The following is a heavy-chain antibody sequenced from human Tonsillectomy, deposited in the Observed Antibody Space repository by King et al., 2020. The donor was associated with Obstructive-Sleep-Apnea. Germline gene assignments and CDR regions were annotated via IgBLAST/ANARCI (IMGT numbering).Heavy chain of an antibody. J-gene: IGHJ4*02. D-gene: IGHD3-16*02. CDR2: IYYSGSS. Sequence: VQLQESGPGLVKTSETLSLTCIVSGGTISSYYWSWIRQPPGKGLEWIGYIYYSGSSNYNPSLKSRVTISLDKSKNQFSLKLNFVTAADTAVYYCARAPPHYDHVWGSYRFLPQFDYWGQGTLVTVSS. CDR3: ARAPPHYDHVWGSYRFLPQFDY. V-gene: IGHV4-59*01. CDR1: GGTISSYY.